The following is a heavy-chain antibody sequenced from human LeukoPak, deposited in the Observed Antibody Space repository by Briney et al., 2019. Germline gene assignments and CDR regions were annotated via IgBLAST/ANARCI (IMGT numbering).Heavy chain of an antibody. J-gene: IGHJ4*02. CDR2: FDPEDGET. D-gene: IGHD3-10*01. CDR1: GYTLTELS. CDR3: ATLDTGTMVRGVPHYYFDY. Sequence: ASVKVSCKVSGYTLTELSMHWVRQAPGKGLEWMGGFDPEDGETTYAQKFQGRVTMTEDTSTDTAYMELSSLRSEDTAVYYCATLDTGTMVRGVPHYYFDYWGQGTLVTVSS. V-gene: IGHV1-24*01.